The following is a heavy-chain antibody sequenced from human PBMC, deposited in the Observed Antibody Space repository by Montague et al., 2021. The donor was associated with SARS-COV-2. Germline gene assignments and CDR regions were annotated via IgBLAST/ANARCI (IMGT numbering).Heavy chain of an antibody. Sequence: SETLSLTCTVSGGSITSYSWSWIRQPPGKGLESIGYIYYSGSTNYNPSLKSRVTMSEDTSKNQFSLRLTSVTAADAAVYYCALADYTTGQDSFDVWGQGTIVTVSS. CDR1: GGSITSYS. V-gene: IGHV4-59*12. J-gene: IGHJ3*01. CDR2: IYYSGST. CDR3: ALADYTTGQDSFDV. D-gene: IGHD2-2*02.